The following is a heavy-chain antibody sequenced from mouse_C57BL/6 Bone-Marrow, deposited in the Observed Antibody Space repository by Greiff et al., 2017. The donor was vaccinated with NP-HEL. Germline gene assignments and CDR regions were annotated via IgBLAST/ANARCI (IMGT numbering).Heavy chain of an antibody. V-gene: IGHV1-54*01. CDR2: INPGSGGT. CDR3: ARPHGRGRRAMDY. D-gene: IGHD2-12*01. Sequence: QVQLQQSGAELVRPGTSVKVSCKASGYAFTNYLIEWVKQRPGQGLEWIGVINPGSGGTNYNEKFKGKATLTADKSSSTAYMQLSSLTSEDSAVYFCARPHGRGRRAMDYWGQGTSVTVSS. J-gene: IGHJ4*01. CDR1: GYAFTNYL.